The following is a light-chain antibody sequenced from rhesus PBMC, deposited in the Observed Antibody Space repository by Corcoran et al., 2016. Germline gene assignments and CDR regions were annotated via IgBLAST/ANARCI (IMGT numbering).Light chain of an antibody. Sequence: EIVMTQSPATLSLSPGETATISCRTSQSVSSYLAWYQQKPGQVPRLLIYGASSRATGIPDRFSGRGSGTDFTLTINSLEPEDFAVYYCQETSNLSWTFGQGTKVEIK. CDR1: QSVSSY. CDR2: GAS. CDR3: QETSNLSWT. V-gene: IGKV3-31*02. J-gene: IGKJ1*01.